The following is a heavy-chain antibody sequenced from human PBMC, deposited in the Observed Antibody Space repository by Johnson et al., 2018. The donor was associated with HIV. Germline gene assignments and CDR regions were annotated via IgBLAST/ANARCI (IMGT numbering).Heavy chain of an antibody. CDR3: ARASVSSPRYSSSSDDAFDI. J-gene: IGHJ3*02. D-gene: IGHD6-6*01. Sequence: VQLVESGGGLVQPGGSLRLSCAASGFTFSSYAMNWVRQAPGKGLEWVSGISWNSGSIGYADSVQGRFTISRYNAKNSLYLQMNSLRAGDTAVYYCARASVSSPRYSSSSDDAFDIWAKGQWSPSLQ. CDR2: ISWNSGSI. V-gene: IGHV3-9*01. CDR1: GFTFSSYA.